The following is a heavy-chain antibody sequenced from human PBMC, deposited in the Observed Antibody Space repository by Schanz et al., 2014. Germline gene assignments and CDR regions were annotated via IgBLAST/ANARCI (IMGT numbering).Heavy chain of an antibody. J-gene: IGHJ4*02. CDR3: ARVYRWQHSLGHFDS. V-gene: IGHV1-2*02. CDR2: INPDSGDT. D-gene: IGHD4-4*01. CDR1: GYTFFGYY. Sequence: QVQLVQSGPEVKKPGASVRVSCQASGYTFFGYYIHWLRQAPGQGPEWMGWINPDSGDTNYVQNFQGRVTMTRVTSITTAYMDLSRLTSDDTAVYYCARVYRWQHSLGHFDSWGQGSLVTVSS.